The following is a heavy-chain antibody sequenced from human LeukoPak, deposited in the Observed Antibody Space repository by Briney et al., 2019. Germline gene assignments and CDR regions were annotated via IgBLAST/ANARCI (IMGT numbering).Heavy chain of an antibody. CDR2: INHSGST. CDR3: ARDVNYCSGGSCYYYFDY. CDR1: GGSFSGYY. J-gene: IGHJ4*02. D-gene: IGHD2-15*01. V-gene: IGHV4-34*01. Sequence: SEPLSLTCAVYGGSFSGYYWSWIRQPPGKGLEWIGEINHSGSTNYNPSLKSRVTISVDTSKNQFSLKLSSVTAADTAVYYCARDVNYCSGGSCYYYFDYWGQGTLVTVSS.